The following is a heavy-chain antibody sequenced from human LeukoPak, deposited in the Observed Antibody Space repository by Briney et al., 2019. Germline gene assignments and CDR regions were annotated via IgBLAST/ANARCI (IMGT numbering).Heavy chain of an antibody. V-gene: IGHV3-23*01. CDR1: GFTFSNYA. CDR3: ARVRHYFDY. CDR2: ISDSGGHT. Sequence: GGSLRLSCAASGFTFSNYAMSWVRQAPGKGLEWVSSISDSGGHTYYADSVKGRFTISRDNSKNTLYLQMNSLRAEDTAVYYCARVRHYFDYWGQGTLVTVSS. J-gene: IGHJ4*02.